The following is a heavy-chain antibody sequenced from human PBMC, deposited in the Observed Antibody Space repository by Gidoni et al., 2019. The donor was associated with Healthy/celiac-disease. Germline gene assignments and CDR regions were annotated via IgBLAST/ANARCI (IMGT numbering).Heavy chain of an antibody. D-gene: IGHD3-16*01. CDR3: ASTVATFGGVLYYMDV. J-gene: IGHJ6*03. V-gene: IGHV1-69*01. CDR1: GGTFSSYA. CDR2: IIPIFGTA. Sequence: KKPGSSVKVSCKASGGTFSSYAISWVRQAPGQGLEWMGGIIPIFGTANYAQKFQGRVTITADESTSTAYMELSSLRSEDTAVYYCASTVATFGGVLYYMDVWGKGTTVTVSS.